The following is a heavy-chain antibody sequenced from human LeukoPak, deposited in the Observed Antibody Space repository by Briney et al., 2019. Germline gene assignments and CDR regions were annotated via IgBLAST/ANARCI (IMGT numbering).Heavy chain of an antibody. CDR3: ARQPTPLPFYQH. D-gene: IGHD2-15*01. J-gene: IGHJ1*01. V-gene: IGHV5-51*01. CDR1: GSSFTSYW. Sequence: GESLQISCQGSGSSFTSYWIGWVRQLPGKGLEWMGIIYPGDSDTRYSPSFQGQVTISADKSISTAYLQWSSLKASDTAMYYCARQPTPLPFYQHWGQGTLVTVSS. CDR2: IYPGDSDT.